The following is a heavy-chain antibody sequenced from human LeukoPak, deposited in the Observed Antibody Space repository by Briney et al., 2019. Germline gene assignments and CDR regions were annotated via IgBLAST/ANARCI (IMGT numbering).Heavy chain of an antibody. Sequence: GGSLRLSCAASGFTFSRYWMSWVRQAPGKGLECVSTISGSGDNTYYADSVQGRFIISRDNSKDTLFLQMNTLRAEDTAVYYCAKTRGGYYVDYWGQGTLVTVSS. CDR3: AKTRGGYYVDY. CDR2: ISGSGDNT. V-gene: IGHV3-23*01. CDR1: GFTFSRYW. J-gene: IGHJ4*02. D-gene: IGHD3-22*01.